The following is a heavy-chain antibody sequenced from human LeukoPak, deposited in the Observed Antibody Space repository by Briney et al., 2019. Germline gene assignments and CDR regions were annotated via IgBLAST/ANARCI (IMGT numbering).Heavy chain of an antibody. CDR3: ATYCSSISCYPYYSMEV. CDR2: INCNTGGT. V-gene: IGHV1-2*02. Sequence: ASVKVSCKASGYTFTDHYIHWIRQAPGQGLEWTGWINCNTGGTNYAKKFQGRVTMTRDTSISTVHLELSRLKSDDTAVYYCATYCSSISCYPYYSMEVWGQGTTVTVSS. J-gene: IGHJ6*02. D-gene: IGHD2-2*01. CDR1: GYTFTDHY.